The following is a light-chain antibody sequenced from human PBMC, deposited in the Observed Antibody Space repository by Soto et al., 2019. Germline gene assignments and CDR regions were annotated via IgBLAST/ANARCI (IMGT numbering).Light chain of an antibody. V-gene: IGKV3-20*01. CDR1: QSVGNNY. CDR3: QQYASSPLT. CDR2: AAS. J-gene: IGKJ1*01. Sequence: EIVLTQSPGTLSLSPGERATLSCRASQSVGNNYLAWYQHKAGQAPRLLIHAASTRAAGIPDRFSGLGSDSDFTLTISRLETEDFAVYYCQQYASSPLTFGQGTKVEI.